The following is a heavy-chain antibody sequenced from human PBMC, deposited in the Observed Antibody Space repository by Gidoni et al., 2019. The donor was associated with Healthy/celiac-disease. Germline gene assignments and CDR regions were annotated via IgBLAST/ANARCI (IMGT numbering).Heavy chain of an antibody. CDR1: GGTFRSSA. V-gene: IGHV1-69*01. Sequence: QVQLVQSGAEVTKPGSSGKVSCKASGGTFRSSALSWVRQAPGQGLEWMGGIIPIFGTANYAQKFQGRVTITADESTSTAYMELSSLRSEDTAVYYCARAPMIVANDNDNWYFDLWGRGTLVTVSS. J-gene: IGHJ2*01. CDR2: IIPIFGTA. D-gene: IGHD3-22*01. CDR3: ARAPMIVANDNDNWYFDL.